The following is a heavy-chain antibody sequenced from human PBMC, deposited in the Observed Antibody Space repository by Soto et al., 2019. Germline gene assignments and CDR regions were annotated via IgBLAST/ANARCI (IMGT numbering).Heavy chain of an antibody. CDR3: AREATTIFGVVKVSGNWFDS. Sequence: PSETLSLTCTVSGDAISSGGNYWSWIRQRPGKGLEWIGFIYHSGTTQYNPSLKSRLTISVDTSKNQFSLKLTSVTAADTALYYCAREATTIFGVVKVSGNWFDSWGQGTLVTV. J-gene: IGHJ5*01. CDR2: IYHSGTT. D-gene: IGHD3-3*01. V-gene: IGHV4-31*03. CDR1: GDAISSGGNY.